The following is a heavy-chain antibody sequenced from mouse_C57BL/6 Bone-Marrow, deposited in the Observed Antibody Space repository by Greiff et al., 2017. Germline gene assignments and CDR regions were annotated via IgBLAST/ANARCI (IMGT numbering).Heavy chain of an antibody. CDR1: GYTFTSYG. D-gene: IGHD2-4*01. J-gene: IGHJ3*01. CDR2: IYPRSGNT. Sequence: QVQLQQSGAELARPGASVKLSCKASGYTFTSYGISWVKQRTGQGLEWIGEIYPRSGNTYYNEKFKGKATLTADKSSSTAYMEVRSLTSEDSAVYLCIGGGLRRDWFAYWGQGTLVTVSA. V-gene: IGHV1-81*01. CDR3: IGGGLRRDWFAY.